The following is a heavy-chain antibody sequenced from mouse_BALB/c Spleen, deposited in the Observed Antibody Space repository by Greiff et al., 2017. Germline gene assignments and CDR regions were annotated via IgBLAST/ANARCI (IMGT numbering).Heavy chain of an antibody. CDR3: ARSLYYGSSYGSFDY. J-gene: IGHJ2*01. D-gene: IGHD1-1*01. V-gene: IGHV5-17*02. CDR1: GFTFSSFG. Sequence: EVMLVESGGGLVQPGGSRKLSCAASGFTFSSFGMHWVRQAPEKGLEWVAYISSGSSTIYYADTVKGRFTISRDNPKNTLFLQMTSLRSEDTAMYYCARSLYYGSSYGSFDYWGQGTTLTVSS. CDR2: ISSGSSTI.